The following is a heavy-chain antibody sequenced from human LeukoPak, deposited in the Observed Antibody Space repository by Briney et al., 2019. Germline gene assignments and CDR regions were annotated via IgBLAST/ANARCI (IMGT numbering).Heavy chain of an antibody. V-gene: IGHV3-7*01. D-gene: IGHD3-22*01. CDR2: IKQNGSAI. Sequence: PGGSLRLSCAASGFTFSTYWMTWVRQAPGKGLEWVANIKQNGSAIYYVDSLRGRFSISRDNVKQSLFLQMNSLSAEDTAVYYCARCPYDSTGYYSVPSHLDYWGQGTLATVSS. CDR3: ARCPYDSTGYYSVPSHLDY. J-gene: IGHJ4*02. CDR1: GFTFSTYW.